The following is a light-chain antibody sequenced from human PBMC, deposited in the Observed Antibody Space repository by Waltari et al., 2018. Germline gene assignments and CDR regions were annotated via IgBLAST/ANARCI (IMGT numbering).Light chain of an antibody. CDR2: LGS. CDR1: QSLLHRNGTNY. Sequence: DIVVPQSSLSLSVRRGEPASISCRSSQSLLHRNGTNYLDWYLQKPGQSPQLLIYLGSNRASGVPDRFSGSGSGTDFTLRISRVEAEDVGVYYCMQSLQTLWTFGPGTKVEIK. V-gene: IGKV2-28*01. J-gene: IGKJ1*01. CDR3: MQSLQTLWT.